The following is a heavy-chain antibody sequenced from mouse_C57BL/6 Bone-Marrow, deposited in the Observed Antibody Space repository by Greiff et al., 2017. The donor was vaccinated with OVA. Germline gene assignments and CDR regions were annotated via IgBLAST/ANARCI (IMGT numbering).Heavy chain of an antibody. J-gene: IGHJ1*03. CDR2: IWSDGST. V-gene: IGHV2-6-1*01. CDR3: ARHSLCYGSSYGYFDV. CDR1: GFSLTSYG. D-gene: IGHD1-1*01. Sequence: QVHVKQSGPGLVAPSQSLSITCTVSGFSLTSYGVHWVRQPPGKGLEWLVVIWSDGSTTYNSALKSRLSISKDNSKSQVFLKMNSILTDDTAMYYCARHSLCYGSSYGYFDVWGTGTTVTVSS.